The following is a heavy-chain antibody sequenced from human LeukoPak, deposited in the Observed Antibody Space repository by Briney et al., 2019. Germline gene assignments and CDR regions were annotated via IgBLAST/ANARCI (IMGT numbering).Heavy chain of an antibody. D-gene: IGHD6-25*01. V-gene: IGHV3-49*04. Sequence: GGSLRLSCTASRFTFGDYAMSWVRQAPGKGLEWVGFIRSKAYGGTTEYAASVKGRFTISRDDSKSIAYLQMNSLKTEDTAVYYCTRGGSSGWDLYYYYGMDVWGQGTTVTVSS. CDR3: TRGGSSGWDLYYYYGMDV. CDR2: IRSKAYGGTT. J-gene: IGHJ6*02. CDR1: RFTFGDYA.